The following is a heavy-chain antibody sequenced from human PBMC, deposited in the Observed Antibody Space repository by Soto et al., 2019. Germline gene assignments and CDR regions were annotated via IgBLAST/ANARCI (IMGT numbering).Heavy chain of an antibody. CDR3: ALGGIVVTGNWFDP. D-gene: IGHD3-22*01. Sequence: QVQLVESGGGVVQPEGSLRLSSAASGFTFRSYAMHWVRQAPGKGLESVAGTSHDGDKKYYADSVKGRFTISRDNSKNTRYLQMNSLRPEDTAVYHCALGGIVVTGNWFDPWGQGALVTVS. J-gene: IGHJ5*02. CDR1: GFTFRSYA. V-gene: IGHV3-30*03. CDR2: TSHDGDKK.